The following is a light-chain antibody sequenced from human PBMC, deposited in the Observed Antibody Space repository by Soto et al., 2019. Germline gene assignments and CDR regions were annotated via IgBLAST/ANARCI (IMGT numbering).Light chain of an antibody. J-gene: IGKJ5*01. CDR1: QSVSSSY. Sequence: EIVLTQSPGTLSLSPGERATLSCRSSQSVSSSYLAWYQQKPGRAPRLLIYDASIRATGIPARFSGSGSGTDFTLTISSLQPEDFATYYCQQSYSTPPITLGQGTRLEIK. V-gene: IGKV3-20*01. CDR2: DAS. CDR3: QQSYSTPPIT.